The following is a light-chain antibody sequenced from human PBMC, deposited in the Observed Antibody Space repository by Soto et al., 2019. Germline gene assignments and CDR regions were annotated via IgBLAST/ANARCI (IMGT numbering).Light chain of an antibody. CDR1: QSIDNY. V-gene: IGKV1-39*01. J-gene: IGKJ4*01. CDR3: QESYSVPAVS. CDR2: ATS. Sequence: DIQMTQSPSSLSASVGDRVTITCRASQSIDNYLNWYQHKPGKAPKLLIYATSILQSGVPSRFSGSGSGTDFTLTISSLQAEDFATYFCQESYSVPAVSFGGGTKVEAK.